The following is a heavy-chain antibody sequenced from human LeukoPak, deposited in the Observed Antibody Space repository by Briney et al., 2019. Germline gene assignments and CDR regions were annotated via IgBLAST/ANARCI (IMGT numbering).Heavy chain of an antibody. Sequence: GGSLRLSCAASGFTFSRYWMHWVRQAPGKGLVWVSRINGDGSSTSYADSVKGRFTISRDNAKNSLYLQMNSLRAEDTALYYCVRNYYYNYMDVWGRGSTVTVSS. V-gene: IGHV3-74*01. J-gene: IGHJ6*03. D-gene: IGHD1-14*01. CDR1: GFTFSRYW. CDR3: VRNYYYNYMDV. CDR2: INGDGSST.